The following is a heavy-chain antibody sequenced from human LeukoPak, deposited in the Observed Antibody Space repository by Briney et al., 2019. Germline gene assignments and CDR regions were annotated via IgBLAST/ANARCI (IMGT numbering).Heavy chain of an antibody. Sequence: GESLKISCKGSGYSFTSYWIGWVRQMPGKGLEWMGIIFPGDSDTRYSPSFQGQVTISADKSISTAYLHWSSLKASDTAMYYFAREVYSNNWALEFDFWGQGTLVTVSS. CDR2: IFPGDSDT. D-gene: IGHD6-13*01. CDR3: AREVYSNNWALEFDF. J-gene: IGHJ4*02. V-gene: IGHV5-51*01. CDR1: GYSFTSYW.